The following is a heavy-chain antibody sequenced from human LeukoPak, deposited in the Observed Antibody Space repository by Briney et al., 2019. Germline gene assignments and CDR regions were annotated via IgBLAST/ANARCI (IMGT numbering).Heavy chain of an antibody. J-gene: IGHJ3*02. CDR3: AKEKGHDTPFFAFDI. D-gene: IGHD2/OR15-2a*01. Sequence: GGSLRLSCAASGFTFDDYAMHWGRQAPGKGLKWVYLLSGDGGSTYYADSVKGRFTISRDNSKNSMYLQMNRMRTEDTALYCCAKEKGHDTPFFAFDIWGQGTMVTVSS. V-gene: IGHV3-43*02. CDR2: LSGDGGST. CDR1: GFTFDDYA.